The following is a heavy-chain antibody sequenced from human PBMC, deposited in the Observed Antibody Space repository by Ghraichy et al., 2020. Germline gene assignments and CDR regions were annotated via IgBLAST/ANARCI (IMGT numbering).Heavy chain of an antibody. J-gene: IGHJ4*02. V-gene: IGHV3-48*01. Sequence: GGSLRLSCTASGFSFSTYGMNWVRQAPGKGLEWVAYIRNTGSTMYYADSMKGRFTVSRDNAKNSMFLQMNSLRAEDTALYYCARGDFRGGFDSWGQGTLVTVSS. D-gene: IGHD3-3*01. CDR3: ARGDFRGGFDS. CDR2: IRNTGSTM. CDR1: GFSFSTYG.